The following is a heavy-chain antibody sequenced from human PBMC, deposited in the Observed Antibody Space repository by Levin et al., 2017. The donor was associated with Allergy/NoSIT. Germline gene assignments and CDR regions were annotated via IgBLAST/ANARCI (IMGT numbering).Heavy chain of an antibody. CDR1: GLTFSNYW. CDR3: ARPPSPYCSGGRCNGL. J-gene: IGHJ4*01. CDR2: IKQDGSEK. D-gene: IGHD2-15*01. Sequence: PGGSLRLSCAASGLTFSNYWMSWVRQAPGKGLEWVANIKQDGSEKYYVDSVKGRFTISRDNAKNSLYLQMNSLRAEDTAVYYCARPPSPYCSGGRCNGLWRHGTLVAVSS. V-gene: IGHV3-7*03.